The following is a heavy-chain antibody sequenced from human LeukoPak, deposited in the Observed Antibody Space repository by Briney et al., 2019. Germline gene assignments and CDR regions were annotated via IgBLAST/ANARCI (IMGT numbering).Heavy chain of an antibody. CDR3: ARVGSSPRSYYFDY. CDR1: GGSISSYY. D-gene: IGHD6-6*01. Sequence: SETLSLTCTVSGGSISSYYWSWIRQPPGKGLEWIGYIYYSGSTNYNPSLKSRVTISVDTSKNQFSLKLSSVTAADTAVYYCARVGSSPRSYYFDYWGQGTLVTVSS. J-gene: IGHJ4*02. CDR2: IYYSGST. V-gene: IGHV4-59*12.